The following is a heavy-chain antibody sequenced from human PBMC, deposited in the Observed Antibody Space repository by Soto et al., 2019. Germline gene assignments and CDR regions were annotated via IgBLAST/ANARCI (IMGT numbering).Heavy chain of an antibody. CDR2: IYYRGNT. CDR1: GDSINSDKYY. V-gene: IGHV4-39*01. D-gene: IGHD3-9*01. J-gene: IGHJ4*02. Sequence: QLQESGPGLVKPSETLSLTCSVSGDSINSDKYYWGWIRQPPGKGLEWVGSIYYRGNTYYNPSRQTRVNLSLDKSKSQFTLRINSVPAADSAVYFCAGLEGLATFSYYFDFWGQGAQVTVSS. CDR3: AGLEGLATFSYYFDF.